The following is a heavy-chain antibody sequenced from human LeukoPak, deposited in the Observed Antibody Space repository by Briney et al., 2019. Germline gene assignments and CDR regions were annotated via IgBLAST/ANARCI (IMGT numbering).Heavy chain of an antibody. CDR3: ARPAKSYSSGWYYFDY. V-gene: IGHV3-30-3*01. CDR2: ISYDGSNK. J-gene: IGHJ4*02. Sequence: SGRSLRLSCAASGFTFSSYAMHWVRQAPGKGLEWVAVISYDGSNKYYADSVKGRFTISRDNSKNTLYLQMNSLRAEDTAAYYCARPAKSYSSGWYYFDYWGQGTLVTVSS. D-gene: IGHD6-19*01. CDR1: GFTFSSYA.